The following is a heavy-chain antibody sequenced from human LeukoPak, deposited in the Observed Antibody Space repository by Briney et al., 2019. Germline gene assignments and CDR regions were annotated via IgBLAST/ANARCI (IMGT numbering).Heavy chain of an antibody. V-gene: IGHV4-39*07. CDR2: LYYSGST. CDR1: GDSISSGNYY. J-gene: IGHJ4*02. Sequence: SETLSLTCSVSGDSISSGNYYWGWIRQPPGKGLEWIGNLYYSGSTYYYPSLKSRVTISVDTSKNQFSLKLSSVTAADTAVYYCARVGGSYYVDYFDYWGQGTLVTVSS. D-gene: IGHD1-26*01. CDR3: ARVGGSYYVDYFDY.